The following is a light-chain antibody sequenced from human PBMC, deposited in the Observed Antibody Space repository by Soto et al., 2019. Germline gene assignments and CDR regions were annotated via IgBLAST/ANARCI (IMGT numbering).Light chain of an antibody. CDR1: QSISRY. J-gene: IGKJ1*01. Sequence: DIQMTQSPSSLSGSVGDRVTITCRASQSISRYLNWYQQKPGKAPKLLIYAPSTLQSGVPSRLSGSGYGTDLTITISSMQLEDFATYYCQQSFSTTWTFGQGTKVDIK. CDR2: APS. CDR3: QQSFSTTWT. V-gene: IGKV1-39*01.